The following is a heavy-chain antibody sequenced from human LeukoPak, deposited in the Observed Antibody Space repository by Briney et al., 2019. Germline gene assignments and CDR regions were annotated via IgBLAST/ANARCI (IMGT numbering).Heavy chain of an antibody. CDR2: INHSGST. D-gene: IGHD1-26*01. CDR3: ARERYSGWGFDP. V-gene: IGHV4-34*01. Sequence: KSSETLSLTCAVYGGSFRNYYWSWIRQPPGKGLEWIGEINHSGSTKYNPSLKSRVTISVDRSKNQFSLKLSSVTAADTAVYYCARERYSGWGFDPWGQGTLVTVSS. CDR1: GGSFRNYY. J-gene: IGHJ5*02.